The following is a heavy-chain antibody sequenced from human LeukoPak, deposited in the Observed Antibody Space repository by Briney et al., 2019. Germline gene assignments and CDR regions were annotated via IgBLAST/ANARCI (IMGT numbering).Heavy chain of an antibody. J-gene: IGHJ6*03. V-gene: IGHV1-18*01. D-gene: IGHD3-10*01. CDR3: ARHRDDFFYYMDV. Sequence: ASVKVSCKASGYTFTNYGISWVRQAPGRGLEWMGWISAYDGNTNYERKLQGRVTMTTDPSSSTAYMELRSLRSDDTAVYYCARHRDDFFYYMDVWGKGTTVTVSS. CDR1: GYTFTNYG. CDR2: ISAYDGNT.